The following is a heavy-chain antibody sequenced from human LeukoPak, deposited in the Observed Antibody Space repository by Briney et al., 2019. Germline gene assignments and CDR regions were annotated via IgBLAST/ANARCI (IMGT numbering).Heavy chain of an antibody. J-gene: IGHJ6*02. CDR3: ATSYSSGWTYYYYGMDV. D-gene: IGHD6-19*01. CDR1: GGSISSGRYY. CDR2: VYTSGST. V-gene: IGHV4-61*02. Sequence: SETLSLTCTVSGGSISSGRYYWSWLRQPAGKGLEWIGRVYTSGSTNYNPSLKSRVTISVDQSKNQFSLKLSSATAADTAVYYCATSYSSGWTYYYYGMDVWGQGTTVTVSS.